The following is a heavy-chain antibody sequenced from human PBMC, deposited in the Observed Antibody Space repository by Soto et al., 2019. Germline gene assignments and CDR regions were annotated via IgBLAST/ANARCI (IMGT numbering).Heavy chain of an antibody. J-gene: IGHJ4*02. CDR3: AKDHIVAAAPDY. CDR2: ISYDGSNR. D-gene: IGHD2-2*01. Sequence: QVQLVESGGGVVQPGRSLRLSCAASGFTFDSYGMHRVRQAPGKGLEWVAVISYDGSNRYYADSVKGRFTISRDTSKNTLYLQMNSLRAEDTAVYYCAKDHIVAAAPDYWGQGTLVTVSS. CDR1: GFTFDSYG. V-gene: IGHV3-30*18.